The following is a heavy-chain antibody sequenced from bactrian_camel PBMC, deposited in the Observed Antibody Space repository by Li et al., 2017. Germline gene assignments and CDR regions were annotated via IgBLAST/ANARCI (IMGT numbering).Heavy chain of an antibody. CDR1: GYTMRNYC. CDR2: AIDNDERT. D-gene: IGHD2*01. CDR3: AAGRQYLLFCLNHMTHRSGDEQTY. V-gene: IGHV3S63*01. Sequence: HVQLVESGGGSVQAGGSLRLSCSASGYTMRNYCMAWFRQAPGKEREGVALAAIDNDERTRYADSVKGRSTISRDNAKNTVFLQMNNLSPDDTAVYYCAAGRQYLLFCLNHMTHRSGDEQTYWGQGTQVTVS. J-gene: IGHJ4*01.